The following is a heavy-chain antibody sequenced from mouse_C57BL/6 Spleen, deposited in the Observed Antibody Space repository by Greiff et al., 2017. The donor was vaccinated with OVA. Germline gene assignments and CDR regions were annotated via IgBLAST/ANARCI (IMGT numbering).Heavy chain of an antibody. CDR1: GYTFTSYW. V-gene: IGHV1-50*01. Sequence: QVQLQQPGAELVKPGASVKLSCKASGYTFTSYWMQWVKQRPGQGLEWIGAIDPSDSYTNYNQKFKGKATLTVDTSSSTAYMQLSSLTSEDSAVYYCARQLRCFDYWGQGTTLTVSS. D-gene: IGHD3-2*02. CDR2: IDPSDSYT. J-gene: IGHJ2*01. CDR3: ARQLRCFDY.